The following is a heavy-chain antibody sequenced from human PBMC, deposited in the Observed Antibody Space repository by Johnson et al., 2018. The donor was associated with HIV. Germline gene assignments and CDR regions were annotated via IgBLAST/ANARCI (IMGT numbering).Heavy chain of an antibody. D-gene: IGHD1-26*01. CDR3: ARAYPLGVTLFSAFDI. Sequence: VQLVESGGGLVKPGGSLRLSCAASGFTFSSYWMSWVRQAPGKGLEWVANIKQDGSEKNYVDSVKGRFTISRDNAKNSLYLQMNSLRAEDTAVYYCARAYPLGVTLFSAFDIWGQGTMVTVSS. J-gene: IGHJ3*02. CDR2: IKQDGSEK. CDR1: GFTFSSYW. V-gene: IGHV3-7*05.